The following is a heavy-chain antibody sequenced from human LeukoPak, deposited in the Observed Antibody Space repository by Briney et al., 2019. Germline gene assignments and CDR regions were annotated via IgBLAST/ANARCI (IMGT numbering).Heavy chain of an antibody. CDR3: ARVVPAAIYAFDI. J-gene: IGHJ3*02. CDR2: INPNSGGT. V-gene: IGHV1-2*02. Sequence: ASVKVSCKASGYTFTGYYMHWVRQAPGQGLEWMGWINPNSGGTNYEQKFQGRVTMTRDTSISTAYMELSRLGSDDTAVYYCARVVPAAIYAFDIWGQGTMVTVSS. CDR1: GYTFTGYY. D-gene: IGHD2-2*01.